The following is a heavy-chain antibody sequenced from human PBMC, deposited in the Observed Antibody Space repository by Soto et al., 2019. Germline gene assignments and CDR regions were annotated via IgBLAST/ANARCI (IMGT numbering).Heavy chain of an antibody. CDR3: ARGRNSGYSYGRGLWHFDY. CDR2: INHSGST. V-gene: IGHV4-34*01. D-gene: IGHD5-18*01. CDR1: GGSFSGYY. Sequence: QVQLQQWGAGLLKPSETLSLTCAVYGGSFSGYYWSWIRQPPGKGLEWIGEINHSGSTNYNPSLKSRVTISVDTSKNQFSLKLSSVTAADTAVYYCARGRNSGYSYGRGLWHFDYWGQGTLVTVSS. J-gene: IGHJ4*02.